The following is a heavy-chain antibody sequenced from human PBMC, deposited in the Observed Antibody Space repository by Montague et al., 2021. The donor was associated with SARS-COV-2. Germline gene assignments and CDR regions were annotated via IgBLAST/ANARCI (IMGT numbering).Heavy chain of an antibody. CDR3: ARSDYYSSSGYCPDALDI. CDR1: GFTFSSSE. D-gene: IGHD3-22*01. J-gene: IGHJ3*02. V-gene: IGHV3-48*03. CDR2: ISSSGSTL. Sequence: SLRLSCAASGFTFSSSEMSWVRQAPGKGLEWVSNISSSGSTLYYVDSVKGRFTTSRDNAKNSLYLQMNSLRAEDTAVYFCARSDYYSSSGYCPDALDIWGQGTMVTVSS.